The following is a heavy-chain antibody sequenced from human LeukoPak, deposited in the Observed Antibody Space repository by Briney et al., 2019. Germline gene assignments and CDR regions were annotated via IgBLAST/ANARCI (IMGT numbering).Heavy chain of an antibody. V-gene: IGHV3-9*01. CDR2: ISWNSGGI. Sequence: QAGGSLRLSCAASGFTFDDYAMHWVRQAPGKGLEWVSGISWNSGGIGYADSVKGRFTISRDNAKNSLYLQMNSLRAEDTALYYCAKDIRDTAMVTYYYYYGMDVWGQGTTVTVSS. CDR1: GFTFDDYA. J-gene: IGHJ6*02. D-gene: IGHD5-18*01. CDR3: AKDIRDTAMVTYYYYYGMDV.